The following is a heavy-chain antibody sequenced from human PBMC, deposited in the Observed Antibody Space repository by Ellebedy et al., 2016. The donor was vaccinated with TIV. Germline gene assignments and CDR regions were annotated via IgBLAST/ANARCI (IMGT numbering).Heavy chain of an antibody. V-gene: IGHV4-39*07. J-gene: IGHJ6*03. Sequence: SETLSLXXTVSGGSISSSSYYWGWIRQPPGKGLEWIGSIYYSGSTYYNPSLKSRVTISVDTSKNQFSLKLSSVTAADTAVYYCARAFPDDFWSGIEGYYYYMDVWGKGTTVTVSS. CDR1: GGSISSSSYY. CDR2: IYYSGST. D-gene: IGHD3-3*01. CDR3: ARAFPDDFWSGIEGYYYYMDV.